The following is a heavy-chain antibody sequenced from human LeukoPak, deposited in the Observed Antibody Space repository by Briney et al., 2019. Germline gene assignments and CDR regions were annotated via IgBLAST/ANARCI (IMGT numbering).Heavy chain of an antibody. J-gene: IGHJ6*03. CDR1: GFTFSSYG. CDR3: AKANLKQWLVRGYYYMDV. CDR2: IRDDGSNK. D-gene: IGHD6-19*01. V-gene: IGHV3-30*02. Sequence: PGGSLXXSCAAXGFTFSSYGMHWGRQAPGKGLEGGGFIRDDGSNKYYEDSVKGGFTISRDNSKNTVYMQMNRLRDEDTAVYYCAKANLKQWLVRGYYYMDVWGKGTTVTVSS.